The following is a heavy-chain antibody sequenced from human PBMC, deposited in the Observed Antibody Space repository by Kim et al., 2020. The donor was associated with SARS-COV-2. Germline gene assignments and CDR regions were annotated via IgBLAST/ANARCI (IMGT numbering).Heavy chain of an antibody. J-gene: IGHJ5*02. Sequence: GESLKISCKGSGYSFTSYWIGWVRQMPGKGLEWMGIIYPGDSDTRYSPSFQGQVTISADKSISTAYLQWSSLKASDTTMYYCARHEGAYYYGSGSYGNWFDPWGQGTLVTVSS. D-gene: IGHD3-10*01. CDR3: ARHEGAYYYGSGSYGNWFDP. CDR1: GYSFTSYW. V-gene: IGHV5-51*01. CDR2: IYPGDSDT.